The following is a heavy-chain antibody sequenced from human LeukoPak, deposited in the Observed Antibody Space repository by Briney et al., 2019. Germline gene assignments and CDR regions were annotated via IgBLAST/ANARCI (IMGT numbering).Heavy chain of an antibody. CDR2: IYPGDSDT. V-gene: IGHV5-51*01. D-gene: IGHD1-26*01. J-gene: IGHJ4*02. CDR3: ARHEVVGATVFDY. CDR1: GYSFTSYW. Sequence: GESLKISCKGSGYSFTSYWIGWVRQMPGKGLQWLGIIYPGDSDTRYSPSFQGQVTISADKSISTAYLQWSSLKASDTAMYYCARHEVVGATVFDYWGQGTLVTVSS.